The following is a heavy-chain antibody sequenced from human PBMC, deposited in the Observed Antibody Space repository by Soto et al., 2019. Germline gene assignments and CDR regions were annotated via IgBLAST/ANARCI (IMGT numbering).Heavy chain of an antibody. CDR3: ARREQWLVPLLDY. D-gene: IGHD6-19*01. CDR1: GYTFTSYY. V-gene: IGHV1-46*01. CDR2: INPSGGST. Sequence: ASVKVSCKASGYTFTSYYMHWLRQAPGQGLEWMGIINPSGGSTSYAQKLQGRVTMTRDTSTSTVYMELSSLRSEDTAVYYCARREQWLVPLLDYWGQGTLVTVSS. J-gene: IGHJ4*02.